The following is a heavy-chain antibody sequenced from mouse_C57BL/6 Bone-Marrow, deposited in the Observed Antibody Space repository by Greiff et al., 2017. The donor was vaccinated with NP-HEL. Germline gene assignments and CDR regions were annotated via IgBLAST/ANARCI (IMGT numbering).Heavy chain of an antibody. J-gene: IGHJ2*01. Sequence: QVQLQPGAELVKPGASVKLSCKASGYTFTSYWMHWVKQRPGQGLEWIGMIHPNSGSTNYNEKFKSKATLTVDKSSSTAYMQLSSLTSEDSAVYYCARHYYGSLDYWGQGTTLTVSS. CDR1: GYTFTSYW. V-gene: IGHV1-64*01. CDR3: ARHYYGSLDY. D-gene: IGHD1-1*01. CDR2: IHPNSGST.